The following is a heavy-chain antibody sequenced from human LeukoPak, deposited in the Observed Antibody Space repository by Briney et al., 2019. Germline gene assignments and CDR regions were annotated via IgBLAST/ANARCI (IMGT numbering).Heavy chain of an antibody. CDR3: ARLVPAADG. CDR1: GGSISSSSYY. CDR2: IYYSGST. J-gene: IGHJ4*02. Sequence: PSETLSLTCTVSGGSISSSSYYWGWIRQPPGKGLEWIGSIYYSGSTYYNPSLKSRVTISVDTSKNQFSLKPSSVTAADTAVYYCARLVPAADGWGQGTLVTVSS. D-gene: IGHD2-2*01. V-gene: IGHV4-39*01.